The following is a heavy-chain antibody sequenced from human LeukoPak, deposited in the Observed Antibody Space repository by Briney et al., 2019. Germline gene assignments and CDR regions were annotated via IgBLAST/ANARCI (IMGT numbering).Heavy chain of an antibody. Sequence: GGSLRLSCAASGFTFSSYGMHWVRQAPGKGLEWVAVISYGGSNKYYADSVKGRFTISRDNSKNTLYLQMNSLRAEDTAVYYCASGEYYYDSSGYPYGRDYWGQGTLVTVSS. D-gene: IGHD3-22*01. V-gene: IGHV3-30*19. CDR1: GFTFSSYG. CDR3: ASGEYYYDSSGYPYGRDY. CDR2: ISYGGSNK. J-gene: IGHJ4*02.